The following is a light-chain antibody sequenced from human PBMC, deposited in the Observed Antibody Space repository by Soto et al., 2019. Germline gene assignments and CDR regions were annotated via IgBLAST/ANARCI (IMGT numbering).Light chain of an antibody. CDR3: SSYTTISTYV. V-gene: IGLV2-14*01. CDR2: DVR. J-gene: IGLJ1*01. Sequence: QSALTQPASVSGSPGQSITISCTGTSSDVGAYNYVSWYQQHPGKAPKLMIYDVRNRPSGVSNRFSGSKSVNTAYLTISGLQAEDEADYYCSSYTTISTYVFGTGTKVTV. CDR1: SSDVGAYNY.